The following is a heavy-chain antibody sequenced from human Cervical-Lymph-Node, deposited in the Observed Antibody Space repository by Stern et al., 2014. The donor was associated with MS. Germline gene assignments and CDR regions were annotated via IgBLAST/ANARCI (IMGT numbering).Heavy chain of an antibody. CDR1: GYTFTNYY. CDR3: ARDRNSNWGRVPASMYV. J-gene: IGHJ6*02. CDR2: INPSGGST. Sequence: QLVQSGAEVKKPGASVTVSCKASGYTFTNYYIHWVRQAPGQGLEWMGLINPSGGSTSFAQKFQGRLTMTGDTSTRTVYMQLSSLRSEDTAVYYCARDRNSNWGRVPASMYVWGQGTTVTVSS. D-gene: IGHD7-27*01. V-gene: IGHV1-46*01.